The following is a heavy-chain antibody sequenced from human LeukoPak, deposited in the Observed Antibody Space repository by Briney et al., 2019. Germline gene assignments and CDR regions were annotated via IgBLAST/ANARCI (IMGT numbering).Heavy chain of an antibody. V-gene: IGHV4-30-4*01. Sequence: SETLSLTCTVSGGFISSGSYYWSWIRQPPGKGLEWIGYIYYSGSTYYNLSLKSRITISVDTSRNQFSLRLSSVTAADTAVYYCARFGYSSSWSHWYFDLWGRGTLVTVSS. CDR3: ARFGYSSSWSHWYFDL. CDR2: IYYSGST. D-gene: IGHD6-13*01. CDR1: GGFISSGSYY. J-gene: IGHJ2*01.